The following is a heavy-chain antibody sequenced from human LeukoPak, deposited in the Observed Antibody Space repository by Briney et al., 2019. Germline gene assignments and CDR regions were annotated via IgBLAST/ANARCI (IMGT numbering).Heavy chain of an antibody. D-gene: IGHD4-17*01. Sequence: SVKVSCTASGGTLSSYAISWVRQAPGQGLEWIGGIIPIFGTANYAQKFQGRVTITADESTSTAYMELSSLRSEDTAVYYCARDGDYGGPVGVDYWGQGTLVTVSS. CDR3: ARDGDYGGPVGVDY. V-gene: IGHV1-69*13. CDR2: IIPIFGTA. J-gene: IGHJ4*02. CDR1: GGTLSSYA.